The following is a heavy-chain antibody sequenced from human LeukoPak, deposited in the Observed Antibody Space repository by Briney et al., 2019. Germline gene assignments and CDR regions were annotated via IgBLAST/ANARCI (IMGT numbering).Heavy chain of an antibody. J-gene: IGHJ5*02. V-gene: IGHV1-46*01. Sequence: GASVKVSCKASGYTFTNSYIHWVRQAPGQVLEWMGLINPDGGNTNYAQNFQGRVTLTRDTSTSTVYMELSSLRSEDTAVYYCARDGGSGMSPNWFDPWGQGTLVTVSS. CDR1: GYTFTNSY. D-gene: IGHD3-10*01. CDR2: INPDGGNT. CDR3: ARDGGSGMSPNWFDP.